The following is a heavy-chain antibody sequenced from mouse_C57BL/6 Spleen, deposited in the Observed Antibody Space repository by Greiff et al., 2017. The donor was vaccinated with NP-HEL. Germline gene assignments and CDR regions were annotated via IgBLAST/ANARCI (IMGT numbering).Heavy chain of an antibody. CDR3: ARSLMINYAMDY. V-gene: IGHV7-3*01. CDR1: GFTFTDYY. CDR2: IRNKANGYTT. Sequence: EVNVVESGGGLVQPGGSLSLSCAASGFTFTDYYMSWVRQPPGKALEWLGFIRNKANGYTTEYSASVKGRFTISRDNSQSILYLQMNALRAEDSATYYCARSLMINYAMDYWGQGTSVTVSS. J-gene: IGHJ4*01. D-gene: IGHD2-4*01.